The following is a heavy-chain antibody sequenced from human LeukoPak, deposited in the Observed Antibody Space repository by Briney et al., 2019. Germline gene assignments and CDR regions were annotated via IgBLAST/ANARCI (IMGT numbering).Heavy chain of an antibody. CDR2: IFYTGST. CDR1: GASISSFY. J-gene: IGHJ3*02. Sequence: SETLSLTCTVSGASISSFYWGWVRQPPGKALEWIGNIFYTGSTYYSPSLKSRVTISLDTSRNQFSLRLNSVTAADTAVYYCAKSNGYGLMDIWGQGTMVTVSS. CDR3: AKSNGYGLMDI. V-gene: IGHV4-39*07. D-gene: IGHD3-10*01.